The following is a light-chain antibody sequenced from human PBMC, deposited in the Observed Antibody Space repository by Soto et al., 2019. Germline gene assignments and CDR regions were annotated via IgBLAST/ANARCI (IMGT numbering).Light chain of an antibody. CDR1: RANIGSQV. J-gene: IGLJ2*01. CDR3: ATWDASLDGPV. V-gene: IGLV1-44*01. Sequence: QSVLTQPPSASGAPGQRGTISCSGSRANIGSQVVQWFQHLPGTAPKLLMQNNNERPSGVPDRFSGSKSGTSAYQAITGLQSEDEGDDYCATWDASLDGPVFGGGTKLTV. CDR2: NNN.